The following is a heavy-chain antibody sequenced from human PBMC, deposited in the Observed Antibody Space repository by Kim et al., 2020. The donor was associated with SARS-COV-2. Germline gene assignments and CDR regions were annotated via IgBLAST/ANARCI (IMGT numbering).Heavy chain of an antibody. Sequence: SETPSLTCIVSGGSISSSGYYWGWIRQPPGRGLEWIGSIYYSGNTYYNPSLKSRVTISVDTSKNQFSLKLSSVTAADTAVFYCARRSNTGNYYDYWGQGTLVTVSS. D-gene: IGHD1-26*01. V-gene: IGHV4-39*01. J-gene: IGHJ4*02. CDR2: IYYSGNT. CDR1: GGSISSSGYY. CDR3: ARRSNTGNYYDY.